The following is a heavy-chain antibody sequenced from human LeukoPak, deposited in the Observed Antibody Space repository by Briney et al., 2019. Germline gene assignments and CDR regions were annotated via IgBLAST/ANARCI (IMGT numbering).Heavy chain of an antibody. CDR2: IGIDSGNT. CDR3: ARDHNYAFDN. CDR1: GFPFIEYS. V-gene: IGHV3-48*01. D-gene: IGHD1-1*01. J-gene: IGHJ4*02. Sequence: GGSLRLSCTASGFPFIEYSMNWVRQAPGRGLEWISYIGIDSGNTKYADSVRGRFTISTDKAKNSLYLQMNSLRVEDTAVYYCARDHNYAFDNWGQGTLVSVAS.